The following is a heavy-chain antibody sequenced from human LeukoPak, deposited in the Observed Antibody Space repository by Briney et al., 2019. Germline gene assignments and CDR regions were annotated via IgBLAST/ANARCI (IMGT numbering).Heavy chain of an antibody. CDR1: GGSISSYY. Sequence: RPSETLSLTCTVSGGSISSYYWSWIRQPPGKGLEWIGYIYYSGSTNYNPSLKSRVTISVDTSKNQFSLKLSSVTAADTAVYYCARAPIGTIFGILYYFDYWGQGTLVTVSS. CDR2: IYYSGST. V-gene: IGHV4-59*01. J-gene: IGHJ4*02. D-gene: IGHD3-3*01. CDR3: ARAPIGTIFGILYYFDY.